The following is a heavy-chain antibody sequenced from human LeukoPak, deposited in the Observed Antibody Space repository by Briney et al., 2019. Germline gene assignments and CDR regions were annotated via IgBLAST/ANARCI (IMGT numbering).Heavy chain of an antibody. Sequence: PGGSLRLSCAASGFTLGFYNMNWVRQAPGKGLEWLSYISGSGHTVHYADSVKGRFTVSRDNAKKSLYLQMNSLRAEDTAVYYCARIDSRGDLSFDYWGQGTLVTVSS. CDR2: ISGSGHTV. CDR3: ARIDSRGDLSFDY. D-gene: IGHD3-22*01. CDR1: GFTLGFYN. J-gene: IGHJ4*02. V-gene: IGHV3-48*01.